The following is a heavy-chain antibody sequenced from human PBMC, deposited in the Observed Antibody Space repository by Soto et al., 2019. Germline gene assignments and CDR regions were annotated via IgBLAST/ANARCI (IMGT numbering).Heavy chain of an antibody. CDR1: GYTFTSYG. CDR2: ISAYNGNT. J-gene: IGHJ4*02. Sequence: QIQLVQSGAEVKKPEASVKVSCKASGYTFTSYGINWVRQAPGQGHEWMGWISAYNGNTNYAQKLQGRVTMTTDTSTTTAYMELRSLRSDDSAVYYCAKGPGMTSEGSLFDYWGQGTLVTVSS. CDR3: AKGPGMTSEGSLFDY. D-gene: IGHD1-1*01. V-gene: IGHV1-18*01.